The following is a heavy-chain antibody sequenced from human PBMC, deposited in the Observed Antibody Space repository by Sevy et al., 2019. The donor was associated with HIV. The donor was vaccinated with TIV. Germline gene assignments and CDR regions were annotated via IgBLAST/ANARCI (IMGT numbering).Heavy chain of an antibody. CDR2: ISTYSGET. J-gene: IGHJ4*02. Sequence: ASVKVSCKASGYTFTTYPIGWVRQAPGQGLEWMGWISTYSGETRDAQKFQGRATMTTDTSTSTAYLELRSLRSDDTAVYYCARDSDGSGHYYADYFDYWGQGTLVTASS. V-gene: IGHV1-18*01. D-gene: IGHD3-22*01. CDR3: ARDSDGSGHYYADYFDY. CDR1: GYTFTTYP.